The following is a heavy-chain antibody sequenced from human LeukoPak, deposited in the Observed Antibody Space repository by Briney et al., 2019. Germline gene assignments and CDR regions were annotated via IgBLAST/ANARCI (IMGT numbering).Heavy chain of an antibody. CDR3: AKDLNFWSGPAGY. J-gene: IGHJ4*02. CDR2: ISGDGGST. Sequence: GGSLRLSCAAYGFTFDDYAMHWVRQAPGKGLKRVSLISGDGGSTYYADSVKGRFTISRDNSKNSLYLQMNSLRTEDTALYYCAKDLNFWSGPAGYWGQGTLVTVSS. V-gene: IGHV3-43*02. D-gene: IGHD3-3*01. CDR1: GFTFDDYA.